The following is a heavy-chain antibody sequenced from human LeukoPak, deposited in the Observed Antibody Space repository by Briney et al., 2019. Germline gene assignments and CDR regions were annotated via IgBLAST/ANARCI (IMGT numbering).Heavy chain of an antibody. CDR1: GYAFTDYY. CDR2: INPNTGVT. CDR3: ARLGLHGSGTYYFFDY. Sequence: ASVKVSCKASGYAFTDYYLHWVRQAPGQGLEWMGQINPNTGVTDYAQNFQGRVTVTSATSISTAYMELSRLTSDDTAVYFCARLGLHGSGTYYFFDYWGQGTLVTVSS. J-gene: IGHJ4*02. V-gene: IGHV1-2*06. D-gene: IGHD3-10*01.